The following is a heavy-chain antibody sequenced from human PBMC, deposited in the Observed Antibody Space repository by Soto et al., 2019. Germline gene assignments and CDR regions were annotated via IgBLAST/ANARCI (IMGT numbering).Heavy chain of an antibody. J-gene: IGHJ6*02. V-gene: IGHV4-4*07. CDR1: GGSISSYY. CDR2: IYTSGST. CDR3: ARDGLSDTAMVKSYYYYGMDV. Sequence: SETLSLTCTVSGGSISSYYWSWIRQPAGKGLEWIGRIYTSGSTNYNPSLKSRVTMSVDTSKNQFSLKLSSVTAADTAVYYCARDGLSDTAMVKSYYYYGMDVWGQGTTVTVSS. D-gene: IGHD5-18*01.